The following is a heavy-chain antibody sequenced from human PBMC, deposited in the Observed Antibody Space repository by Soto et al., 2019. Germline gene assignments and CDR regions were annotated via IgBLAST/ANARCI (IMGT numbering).Heavy chain of an antibody. D-gene: IGHD6-13*01. V-gene: IGHV3-48*03. Sequence: PGGSLRLSCAASGFTFSSYEMNWVRQAPGKGLEWVSYISGSGSTIYYADSVKGRFTISRDNAKNSLYLQMNSLRAEDTAVYYCARCPPDIAAAGPDYYYYGMDVWGQGTTVTVSS. CDR3: ARCPPDIAAAGPDYYYYGMDV. CDR2: ISGSGSTI. CDR1: GFTFSSYE. J-gene: IGHJ6*02.